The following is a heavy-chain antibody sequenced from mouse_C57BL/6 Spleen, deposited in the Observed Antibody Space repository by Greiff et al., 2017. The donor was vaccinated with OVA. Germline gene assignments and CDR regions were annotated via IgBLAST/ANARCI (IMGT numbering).Heavy chain of an antibody. D-gene: IGHD2-3*01. V-gene: IGHV3-6*01. CDR2: ISYDGSN. CDR3: ARDRGADGPWFAY. J-gene: IGHJ3*01. Sequence: EVQLQQSGPGLVKPSQSLSLTCSVTGYSITSGYYWNWIRQFPGNKLEWMGYISYDGSNNYNPSLKNRISITRDTSKNQFFLKLNSVTTEDTATDYCARDRGADGPWFAYWGQGTLVTVSA. CDR1: GYSITSGYY.